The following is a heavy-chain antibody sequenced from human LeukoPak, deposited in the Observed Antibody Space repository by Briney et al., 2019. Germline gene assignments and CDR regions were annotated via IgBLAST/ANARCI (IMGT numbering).Heavy chain of an antibody. CDR2: ISSSSSYI. CDR1: GFTFSSYS. V-gene: IGHV3-21*01. J-gene: IGHJ4*02. D-gene: IGHD5-24*01. CDR3: ARATDGYNAEGDY. Sequence: GGSLRLSCAASGFTFSSYSMNWVRQAPGKGLEWVSSISSSSSYIYYADSVKGRFTISRDNAKNSLYLQMNSLRAKGTAVYYCARATDGYNAEGDYWGQGTLVTVSS.